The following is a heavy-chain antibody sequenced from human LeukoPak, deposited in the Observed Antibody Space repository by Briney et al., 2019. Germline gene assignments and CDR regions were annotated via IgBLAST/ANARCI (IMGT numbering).Heavy chain of an antibody. CDR1: GGSFSGYY. V-gene: IGHV4-34*01. Sequence: SETLSLTCAVYGGSFSGYYWGWIRQPPGKGLEWIGEINHSGSTNYNPSLKSRVTISVDTSKNQFSLKLSSVTAADTAVYYCARGGGNSGYYFDYWGQGTLVTVSS. CDR3: ARGGGNSGYYFDY. D-gene: IGHD4-23*01. J-gene: IGHJ4*02. CDR2: INHSGST.